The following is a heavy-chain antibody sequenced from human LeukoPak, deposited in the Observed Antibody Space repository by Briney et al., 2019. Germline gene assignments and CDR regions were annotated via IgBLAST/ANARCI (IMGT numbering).Heavy chain of an antibody. Sequence: MPSETLSLTCTVSGGSISSSNYYWGWIRQPPGKGLEWIGSIFYSGTTYYNPSLKSRVTISVDTSKNQFSLKLSSVTAADTAVYYCAREGLTRRGGWIDYWGQGTLVTVSS. V-gene: IGHV4-39*07. CDR3: AREGLTRRGGWIDY. CDR2: IFYSGTT. D-gene: IGHD6-19*01. J-gene: IGHJ4*02. CDR1: GGSISSSNYY.